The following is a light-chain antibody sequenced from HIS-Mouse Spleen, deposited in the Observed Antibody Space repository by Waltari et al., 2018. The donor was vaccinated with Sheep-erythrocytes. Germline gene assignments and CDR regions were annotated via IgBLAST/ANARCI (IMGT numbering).Light chain of an antibody. J-gene: IGKJ3*01. V-gene: IGKV3-20*01. CDR1: QSVSSSY. CDR3: QQYGSSRQQTFT. Sequence: EIVLTQSPGTLSLSPGERATLSCRASQSVSSSYLAWYQQKPGQAPRLLICGSSSRATGIPDRFSGSGSGTDFTLTISRLEPEDFAVYYCQQYGSSRQQTFTFGPGTKVDIK. CDR2: GSS.